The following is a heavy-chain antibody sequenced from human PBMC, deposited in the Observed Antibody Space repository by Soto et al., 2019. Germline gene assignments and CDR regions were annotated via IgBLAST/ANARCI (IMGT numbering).Heavy chain of an antibody. J-gene: IGHJ5*01. V-gene: IGHV1-8*01. D-gene: IGHD2-15*01. CDR1: GDTFSKYD. CDR3: TRARGAETFDF. CDR2: MNPRSGNT. Sequence: QVMLVQSGAEVKKPGASVKVSCQASGDTFSKYDIHCVRLATGHGLEWMGWMNPRSGNTGYAQKFRGRVIMTRNTAITTAYMELSSLKYEDSAIYYCTRARGAETFDFWGQGSRVTVSS.